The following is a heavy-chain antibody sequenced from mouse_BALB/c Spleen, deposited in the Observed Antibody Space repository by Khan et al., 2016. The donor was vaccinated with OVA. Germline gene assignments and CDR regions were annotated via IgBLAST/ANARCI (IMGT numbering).Heavy chain of an antibody. V-gene: IGHV1S137*01. J-gene: IGHJ2*01. CDR3: ARPAYDGYYDY. D-gene: IGHD2-3*01. CDR2: ISTYSGST. Sequence: QVQLQQSGPELVRPGVSVKISCKGSGYTFTDYAMYWVKQSHAKSLEWIGLISTYSGSTNYNQKFKGKVTMTVDKSSSAAYMELARLTSEDCAIYYCARPAYDGYYDYWGQGTTLTVSS. CDR1: GYTFTDYA.